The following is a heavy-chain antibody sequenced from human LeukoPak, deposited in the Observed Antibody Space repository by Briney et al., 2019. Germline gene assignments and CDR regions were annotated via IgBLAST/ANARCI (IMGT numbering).Heavy chain of an antibody. V-gene: IGHV3-23*01. CDR1: GFTFRYYA. D-gene: IGHD2-2*01. Sequence: PGGSLRLSCAASGFTFRYYAMSWVRQAPGKGLEWVSAISGSGSTTYYADPVKGRFTISRDNSKNTVYLQMNGLRAEDTAVYYCAKDWDQLLYYFDYWGQGTLVTVSS. J-gene: IGHJ4*02. CDR3: AKDWDQLLYYFDY. CDR2: ISGSGSTT.